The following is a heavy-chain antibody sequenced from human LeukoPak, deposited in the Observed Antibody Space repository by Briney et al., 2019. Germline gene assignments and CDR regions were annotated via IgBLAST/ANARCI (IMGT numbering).Heavy chain of an antibody. Sequence: PGGSLRLSCAASGFTFSSDSMNWVRQAPGKGLEWVSSISSTSGLISYADSVKGRFTISRDNAKNSLYLQMNSLRAEDTALYYCARVHSGYGPDYIDHWGQGTPVTVSS. V-gene: IGHV3-21*06. D-gene: IGHD5-12*01. J-gene: IGHJ4*02. CDR1: GFTFSSDS. CDR3: ARVHSGYGPDYIDH. CDR2: ISSTSGLI.